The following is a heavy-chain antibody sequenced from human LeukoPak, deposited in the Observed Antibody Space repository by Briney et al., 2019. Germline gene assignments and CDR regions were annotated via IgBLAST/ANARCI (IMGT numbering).Heavy chain of an antibody. D-gene: IGHD3-22*01. CDR3: AKEYYYDSSGYYHY. CDR2: ISGSGGST. V-gene: IGHV3-23*01. Sequence: GGSLRLSCAASGLTFSSYAMSWVRQAPGKGLEGVSAISGSGGSTYYADSVKGRFTISRDNSKNTLYLQMNSLRAEDTAVYYCAKEYYYDSSGYYHYWGQGTLVTVSS. CDR1: GLTFSSYA. J-gene: IGHJ4*02.